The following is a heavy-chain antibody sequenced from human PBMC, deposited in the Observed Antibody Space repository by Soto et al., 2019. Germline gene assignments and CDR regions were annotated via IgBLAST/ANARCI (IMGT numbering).Heavy chain of an antibody. CDR1: GFNLNNYV. CDR2: ISHDGNYK. D-gene: IGHD1-1*01. CDR3: ARPITYTSADRGFDY. J-gene: IGHJ4*01. Sequence: QVQLVQSGGGVVQPGRSLRLSCATSGFNLNNYVMHWVRQAPGKALEWVALISHDGNYKTYSESVRGRFAISRDTSKNELYLQMDSLRPEDTALYFCARPITYTSADRGFDYWGQGSLVTVSS. V-gene: IGHV3-30*09.